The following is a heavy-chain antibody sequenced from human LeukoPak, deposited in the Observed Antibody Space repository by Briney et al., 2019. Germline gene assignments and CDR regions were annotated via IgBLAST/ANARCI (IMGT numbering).Heavy chain of an antibody. J-gene: IGHJ4*02. V-gene: IGHV4-34*01. CDR1: GGSFSGYY. D-gene: IGHD1-26*01. CDR2: IYYSGST. CDR3: ARGVLDSGSYYVDDY. Sequence: PSETLSLTCAVYGGSFSGYYWSWIRQPPGKGLEWIGSIYYSGSTYYNPSLKSRVTISVDTSKNQFSLKLSSVTAADTAVYHCARGVLDSGSYYVDDYWGQGTLVTVSS.